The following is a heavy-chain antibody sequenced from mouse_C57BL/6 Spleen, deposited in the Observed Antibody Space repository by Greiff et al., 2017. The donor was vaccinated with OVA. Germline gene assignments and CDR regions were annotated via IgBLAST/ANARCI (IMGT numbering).Heavy chain of an antibody. CDR2: ISYDGSN. D-gene: IGHD2-1*01. CDR3: ARGGNYEDFDY. V-gene: IGHV3-6*01. J-gene: IGHJ2*01. CDR1: GYSITSGYY. Sequence: ESGPGLVKPSQSLSLTCSVTGYSITSGYYWNWIRQFPGNKLEWMGYISYDGSNNYNPSRKNRISITRDTSKNQFFLKLNSVTTEDTATYYCARGGNYEDFDYWGKGTTLTVSS.